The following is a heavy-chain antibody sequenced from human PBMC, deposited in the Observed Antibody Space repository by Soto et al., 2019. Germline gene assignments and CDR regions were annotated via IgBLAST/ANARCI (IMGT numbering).Heavy chain of an antibody. CDR1: GGSISSSSYY. D-gene: IGHD6-13*01. V-gene: IGHV4-39*01. CDR2: IYYSGST. J-gene: IGHJ5*02. CDR3: ARSAVPGYSSP. Sequence: QLQLQESGPGLVKPSETLSLTCTVSGGSISSSSYYWGWIRQPPGKGLEWIGSIYYSGSTYYNPSLKSRVTISVDTSKNQFSLKLSSVTAADTAVYYCARSAVPGYSSPWGQGTLVTVSS.